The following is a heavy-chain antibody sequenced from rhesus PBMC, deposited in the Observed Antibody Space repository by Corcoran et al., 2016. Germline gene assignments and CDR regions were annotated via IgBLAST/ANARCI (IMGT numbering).Heavy chain of an antibody. J-gene: IGHJ6*01. CDR3: ARHRELEDGLDS. CDR2: IDGNIAVN. Sequence: QLQLQESGPGLVKPPETLSLTCAVSGGSFRGYYWSWIRQTPGKGLEWIGSIDGNIAVNKYNPSLKSRVTISKDTSKNQFSLKLSSVTAADTAVYYCARHRELEDGLDSWCQGVVVTVSS. CDR1: GGSFRGYY. V-gene: IGHV4-81*01. D-gene: IGHD1-1*01.